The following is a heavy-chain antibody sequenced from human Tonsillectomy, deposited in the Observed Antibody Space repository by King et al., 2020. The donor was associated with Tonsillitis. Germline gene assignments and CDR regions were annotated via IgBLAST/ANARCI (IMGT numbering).Heavy chain of an antibody. CDR1: GFTFSSYG. CDR3: ATAPRITLVRGVITPYYYYYAMDV. CDR2: ISSDGSNK. V-gene: IGHV3-30*03. J-gene: IGHJ6*02. D-gene: IGHD3-10*01. Sequence: VQLVESGGGVVQPGRSLRLSCAASGFTFSSYGMHWVRQAPGKGLEWVAVISSDGSNKYYAESVKGRFPISRDNSKNTLFLQMNSLRAEDTAVYYCATAPRITLVRGVITPYYYYYAMDVWCQGTTVTVSS.